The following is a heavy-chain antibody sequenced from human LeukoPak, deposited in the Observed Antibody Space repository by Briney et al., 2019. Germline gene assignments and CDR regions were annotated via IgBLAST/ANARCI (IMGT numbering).Heavy chain of an antibody. CDR1: GFTFSSYG. J-gene: IGHJ6*04. CDR3: ARGGAYFGLFYMDV. D-gene: IGHD3-16*01. Sequence: GGSLRLSCAASGFTFSSYGMHWVRQAPGKGLEWVAVISYDGNNKYYADSVKGRFTISRDNSKNTVYLQMDSLRAEDTAVYYCARGGAYFGLFYMDVWGKGTTVTVSS. CDR2: ISYDGNNK. V-gene: IGHV3-30*19.